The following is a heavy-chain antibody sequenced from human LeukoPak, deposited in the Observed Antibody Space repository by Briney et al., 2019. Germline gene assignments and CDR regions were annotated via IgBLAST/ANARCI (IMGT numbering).Heavy chain of an antibody. J-gene: IGHJ5*02. Sequence: SETLSLTCTVSSGSISTSNYYWGWVRQPPGKALEWIGNIFYSGSTYYSPSLKSRVTISLDTSKNQFSLKLSSVTATDTAVYYCARGRYLGLYYYDSNWFDPWGQGTLVTVSS. V-gene: IGHV4-39*07. CDR3: ARGRYLGLYYYDSNWFDP. CDR2: IFYSGST. CDR1: SGSISTSNYY. D-gene: IGHD3-22*01.